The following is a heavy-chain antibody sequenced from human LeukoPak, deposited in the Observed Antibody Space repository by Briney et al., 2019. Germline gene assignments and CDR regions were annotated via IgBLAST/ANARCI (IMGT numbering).Heavy chain of an antibody. CDR2: IYSGGST. J-gene: IGHJ4*02. V-gene: IGHV3-66*01. Sequence: GGSLRLSCAASGFTVSSNYMSWVRQAPGKGLEWVSVIYSGGSTYYADSVKGRFTISRDNSKNTLYLQMNSLRAEDTAVYYCARARGSWGRFSFYYFDYWGQGILVTVSS. D-gene: IGHD6-13*01. CDR1: GFTVSSNY. CDR3: ARARGSWGRFSFYYFDY.